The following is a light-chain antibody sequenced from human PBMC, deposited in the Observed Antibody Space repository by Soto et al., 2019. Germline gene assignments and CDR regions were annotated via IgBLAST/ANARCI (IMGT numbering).Light chain of an antibody. Sequence: QSALTQPASVSGSPGQSITISCTGTSNDVGGYNYVSWYQQYPGKAPKLMIYDVSNRPSGVSNRFSGSKSGNTASLTISGLQAEDEADYYCSSYTSSSYTSSSTLFLFGTGTKLTVL. CDR2: DVS. CDR1: SNDVGGYNY. J-gene: IGLJ1*01. CDR3: SSYTSSSYTSSSTLFL. V-gene: IGLV2-14*01.